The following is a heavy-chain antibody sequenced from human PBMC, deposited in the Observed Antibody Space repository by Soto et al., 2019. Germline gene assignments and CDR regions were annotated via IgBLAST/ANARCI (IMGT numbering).Heavy chain of an antibody. D-gene: IGHD1-26*01. V-gene: IGHV3-30-3*01. CDR3: ARDPWELLLSGDLIDYYYYGMDV. J-gene: IGHJ6*02. Sequence: QVQLVESGGGVVQPGRSLRLSCAASGFTFSSYAMHWVRQAPGKGLEWVAVISYDGSNKYYADSVKGRFTISRDNSKNPLYLKMNSLRAEDTAVYYCARDPWELLLSGDLIDYYYYGMDVWGQGTTVTVSS. CDR2: ISYDGSNK. CDR1: GFTFSSYA.